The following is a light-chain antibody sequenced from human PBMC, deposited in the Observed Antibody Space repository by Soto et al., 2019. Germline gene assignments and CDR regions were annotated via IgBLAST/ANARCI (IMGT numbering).Light chain of an antibody. J-gene: IGLJ2*01. CDR1: SSDVGAYYF. Sequence: QSVLTQPPSASGSPGQSVTISCTGTSSDVGAYYFVSWYQQHPGKAPKLMIYEVTKRPSGVPDRFSGSKSGNTASLTVSGLQAEDEGDYYCSSYGGSNNVVFGGGTKVTVL. CDR2: EVT. CDR3: SSYGGSNNVV. V-gene: IGLV2-8*01.